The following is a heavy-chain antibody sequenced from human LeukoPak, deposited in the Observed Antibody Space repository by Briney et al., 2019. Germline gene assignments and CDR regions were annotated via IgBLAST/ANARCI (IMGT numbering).Heavy chain of an antibody. Sequence: SETLSLTCTVSGGSISSYYWSWIRQPPGKGLEWIGYIYYSGSTNYSPSLKSRVTISVDTSKNQFSLKLSSVTAADTAVYYRARHCSGSCYHGFDYWGQGTLVTVSS. D-gene: IGHD2-15*01. CDR1: GGSISSYY. V-gene: IGHV4-59*08. CDR3: ARHCSGSCYHGFDY. J-gene: IGHJ4*02. CDR2: IYYSGST.